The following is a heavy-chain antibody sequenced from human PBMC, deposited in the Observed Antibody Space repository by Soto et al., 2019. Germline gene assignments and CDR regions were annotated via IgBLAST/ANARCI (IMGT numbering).Heavy chain of an antibody. CDR1: GFAFGDYA. J-gene: IGHJ4*02. Sequence: PGGSLRLSCTVFGFAFGDYAMSWVRQAPGKGLEWVGFLRSKIYGGTTEYAASVKSRFIISRDDSKSIAYLQMNSLKTWDTAVYYCTRELFLGSVATGTKKDYWSQGTIITVSS. D-gene: IGHD1-1*01. CDR3: TRELFLGSVATGTKKDY. V-gene: IGHV3-49*04. CDR2: LRSKIYGGTT.